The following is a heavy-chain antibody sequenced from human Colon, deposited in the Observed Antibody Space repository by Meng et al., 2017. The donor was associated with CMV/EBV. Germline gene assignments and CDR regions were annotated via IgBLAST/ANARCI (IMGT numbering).Heavy chain of an antibody. V-gene: IGHV2-5*01. CDR3: AHGGSGYDFGAGGFDS. J-gene: IGHJ4*02. CDR2: IYWNDDK. D-gene: IGHD5-12*01. CDR1: GFSVSTNQLS. Sequence: SGPTLVKPTQPLTLTCTFSGFSVSTNQLSVGWIRQPPEKALEWVALIYWNDDKRYNPSLKSRVTVTKDTPRNQVILTMTDMDPSDTATYFCAHGGSGYDFGAGGFDSWGQGTLVTVSS.